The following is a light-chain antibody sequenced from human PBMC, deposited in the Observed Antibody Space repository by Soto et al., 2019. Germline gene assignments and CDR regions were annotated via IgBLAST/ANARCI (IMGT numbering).Light chain of an antibody. CDR2: ESD. Sequence: QSVLTQPPSVSAAPGQMVTISCSGSNSNIGNNYVSWYQQLPGTAPKLLIYESDKRPSGIPDRFSGSKSGTSATLGIAGLQTGDEADYYCGTWDTSLSVVFGGGTQLTVL. CDR3: GTWDTSLSVV. J-gene: IGLJ2*01. V-gene: IGLV1-51*02. CDR1: NSNIGNNY.